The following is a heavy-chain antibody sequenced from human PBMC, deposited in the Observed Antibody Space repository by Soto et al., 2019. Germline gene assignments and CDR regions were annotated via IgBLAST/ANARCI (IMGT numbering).Heavy chain of an antibody. CDR3: ARGRGNFNYWYFDL. V-gene: IGHV3-64*02. Sequence: VLLVESGEGLVQPGGSLRLSCVASGFTFTSYSMHWVRQAPGKGLEYVSTICGNGAVTYYADSVKGRFTISRDNSMNKLYLQMSSLRAEDMAVYYCARGRGNFNYWYFDLWGRGTRVTVSS. J-gene: IGHJ2*01. CDR2: ICGNGAVT. CDR1: GFTFTSYS.